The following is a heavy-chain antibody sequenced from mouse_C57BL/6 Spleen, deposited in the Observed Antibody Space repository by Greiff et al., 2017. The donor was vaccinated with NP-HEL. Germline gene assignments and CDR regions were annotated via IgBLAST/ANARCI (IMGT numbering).Heavy chain of an antibody. V-gene: IGHV1-81*01. J-gene: IGHJ2*01. CDR1: GYTFTSYG. CDR3: ARGGNICGQKDYFDY. CDR2: IYPRSGNT. Sequence: QVQLQQSGAELARPGASVKLSCKASGYTFTSYGISWVKQRTGQGLEWIGEIYPRSGNTYYNEKFKGKATLTADKSSSTAYIELHILTSEDSAVYSCARGGNICGQKDYFDYWGQGTTLTVSS. D-gene: IGHD5-2*01.